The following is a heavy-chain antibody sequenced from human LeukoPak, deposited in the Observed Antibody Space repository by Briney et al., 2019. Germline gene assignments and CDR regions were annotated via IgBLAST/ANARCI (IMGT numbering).Heavy chain of an antibody. Sequence: GRSLRLSCAACGFTFDDYAMHWVRQAPGKGLQSVSGIGWNSGSIGYADSVKGRFTISRDNAKNSLYLQMNSLRAEDTALFFCQEEDGIRYFDWLFLSNWFDPWGQGTLVTVSS. CDR3: QEEDGIRYFDWLFLSNWFDP. CDR1: GFTFDDYA. V-gene: IGHV3-9*01. J-gene: IGHJ5*02. CDR2: IGWNSGSI. D-gene: IGHD3-9*01.